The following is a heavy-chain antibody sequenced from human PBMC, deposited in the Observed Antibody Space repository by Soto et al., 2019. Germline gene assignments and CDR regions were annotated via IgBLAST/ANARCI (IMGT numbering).Heavy chain of an antibody. J-gene: IGHJ4*02. CDR2: INLRGGTT. D-gene: IGHD1-26*01. V-gene: IGHV1-46*02. CDR1: GYNFNQYY. Sequence: QVQLMQSGAEVRKPGASVRLSCETSGYNFNQYYIHWVRQAPGQGLEWMGIINLRGGTTEYAHKSRGRVTVIGDTSTKTAYMELRSLRSEDTAMYFCARGPEDSDVPRWDYWGQGTLVTASS. CDR3: ARGPEDSDVPRWDY.